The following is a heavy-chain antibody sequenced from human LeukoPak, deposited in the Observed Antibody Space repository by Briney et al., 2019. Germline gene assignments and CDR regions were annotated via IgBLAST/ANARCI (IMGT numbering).Heavy chain of an antibody. V-gene: IGHV1-24*01. CDR1: GYTLTELS. CDR3: ATSPPASDWFDP. Sequence: ASVNVSCTVSGYTLTELSMHWVRQAPGKGLEWMGGFDPEDGETIYAQKFRGRVTMTEDTSTDTAYMELSSLRSEDTAVYYCATSPPASDWFDPWGQGTLVTVSS. D-gene: IGHD2-2*01. CDR2: FDPEDGET. J-gene: IGHJ5*02.